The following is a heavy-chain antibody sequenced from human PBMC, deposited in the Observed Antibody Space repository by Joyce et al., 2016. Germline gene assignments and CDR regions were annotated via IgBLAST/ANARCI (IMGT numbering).Heavy chain of an antibody. D-gene: IGHD3-9*01. CDR3: AGGILTGYFDY. Sequence: QGQLVESGGGVVQPGRSLRLSCAASGFTFSNYGMHWVRQAPGKGLEWVAVISYYGSNKHYGDSVKGRFTISRDNSKNTLYLQMNSLRAEDTAVYYCAGGILTGYFDYWGQGTLVTVSS. CDR1: GFTFSNYG. CDR2: ISYYGSNK. V-gene: IGHV3-30*03. J-gene: IGHJ4*02.